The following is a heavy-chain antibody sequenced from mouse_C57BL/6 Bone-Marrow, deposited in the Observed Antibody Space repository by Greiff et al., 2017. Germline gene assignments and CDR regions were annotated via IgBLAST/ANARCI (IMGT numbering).Heavy chain of an antibody. Sequence: EVQLVESGPGLVKPSQSLSLTCSVTGYSITSGYYCNWIRQFPGNKLEWMGYIRYDGCNNYNPSLKNRISITRDTSTNPFFLKLKAVTTEDTATYYYAREESRWLRHFDYWGQGTTRTVSS. J-gene: IGHJ2*01. CDR3: AREESRWLRHFDY. CDR2: IRYDGCN. CDR1: GYSITSGYY. V-gene: IGHV3-6*01. D-gene: IGHD2-2*01.